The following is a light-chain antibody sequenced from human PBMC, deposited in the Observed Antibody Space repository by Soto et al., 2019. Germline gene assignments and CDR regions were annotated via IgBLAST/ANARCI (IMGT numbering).Light chain of an antibody. J-gene: IGLJ1*01. Sequence: QPVLTQPPSVSGALGQRVTISCTGTRSNIGAIYEVHWYQQIPGTAPKLLIYGNSNRPSGVPDRFSGSKSGTSASLAITGLQAEDEADYYCQSYDIGLTGYVFGTGTKVTVL. V-gene: IGLV1-40*01. CDR1: RSNIGAIYE. CDR3: QSYDIGLTGYV. CDR2: GNS.